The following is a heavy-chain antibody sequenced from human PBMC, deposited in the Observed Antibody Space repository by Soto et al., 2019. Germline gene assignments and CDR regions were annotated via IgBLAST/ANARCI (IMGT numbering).Heavy chain of an antibody. CDR1: GFNVSSNY. V-gene: IGHV3-53*01. Sequence: PGGSLRLSCAASGFNVSSNYMSWVRQAPGKGLEWVSFIYSGGGTSYADSVKGRFTISRDNSKDTVYLHMNSLRAEDTAVYYCARSEHAIFGVVPFDYWGQGTLVTVSS. J-gene: IGHJ4*02. CDR2: IYSGGGT. D-gene: IGHD3-3*01. CDR3: ARSEHAIFGVVPFDY.